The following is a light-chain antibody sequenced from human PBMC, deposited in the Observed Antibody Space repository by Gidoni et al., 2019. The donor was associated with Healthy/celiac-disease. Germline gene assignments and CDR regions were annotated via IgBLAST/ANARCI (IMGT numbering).Light chain of an antibody. V-gene: IGKV4-1*01. J-gene: IGKJ2*01. CDR2: WAS. Sequence: DIVMTQSPDSLTVSLGERATINCKSSQIVLYSSNNKNYLSWYQQKPGQPPKLLIYWASTRESGVPDRFSGSGSGKEFTLTISSLQAEDVAVYYCQQYYSTPYTFGQGTKLEIK. CDR1: QIVLYSSNNKNY. CDR3: QQYYSTPYT.